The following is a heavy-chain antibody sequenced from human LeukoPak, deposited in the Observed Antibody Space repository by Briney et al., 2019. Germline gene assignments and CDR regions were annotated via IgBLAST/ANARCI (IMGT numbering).Heavy chain of an antibody. Sequence: SETLSLTCAVYGESFSGYYWSWIRQPPGKGLEWIGEINHSGSTNYNPSLKSRVTISVDTSKNQFSLKLSSVTAADTAVYYCARGILMLTNWGQGTLVTVSS. J-gene: IGHJ4*02. D-gene: IGHD1/OR15-1a*01. CDR3: ARGILMLTN. CDR2: INHSGST. V-gene: IGHV4-34*01. CDR1: GESFSGYY.